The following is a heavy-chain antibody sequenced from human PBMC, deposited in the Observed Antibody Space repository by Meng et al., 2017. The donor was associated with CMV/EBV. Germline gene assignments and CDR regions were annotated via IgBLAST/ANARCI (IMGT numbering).Heavy chain of an antibody. D-gene: IGHD4-11*01. CDR1: GGSVSSGSYY. Sequence: GSLRLSCTVSGGSVSSGSYYWSWIRQPPGKGLEWIGYIYYSGSTNYNPSLKSRVTISVDTSKNQFSLKLSSVTAADTAVYYCARGYYSNYVGYCYYYGMDVWGQGTTVTVSS. CDR2: IYYSGST. CDR3: ARGYYSNYVGYCYYYGMDV. J-gene: IGHJ6*02. V-gene: IGHV4-61*01.